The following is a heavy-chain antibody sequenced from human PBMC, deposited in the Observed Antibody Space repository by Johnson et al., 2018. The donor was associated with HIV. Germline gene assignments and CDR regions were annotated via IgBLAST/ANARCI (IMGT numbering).Heavy chain of an antibody. D-gene: IGHD4-17*01. Sequence: MLLVESGGGVVRPGGSLRLSCAASGFTFDDYAMSWVRQAPGKGLEWVSGINWNGGSTGYADSVKGRFTISRDNSKNTLYLQMNSLRAEDTAVYYCANLNDYGDYWGPDGFDIWGQGTMVTVSS. V-gene: IGHV3-20*04. CDR3: ANLNDYGDYWGPDGFDI. CDR2: INWNGGST. J-gene: IGHJ3*02. CDR1: GFTFDDYA.